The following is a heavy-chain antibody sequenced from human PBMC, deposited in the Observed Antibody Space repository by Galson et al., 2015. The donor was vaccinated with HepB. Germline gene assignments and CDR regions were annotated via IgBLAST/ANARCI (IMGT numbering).Heavy chain of an antibody. CDR2: ISAYNGNT. Sequence: SVKVSCKASGYTFTSYGISWVRQAPGQGLEWMGWISAYNGNTNYAQKLQGRVTMTTDTSTSTAYMELRSLRSDDTAVYYCARMEGIAVAGTGEDYRGQGTLVTVSS. D-gene: IGHD6-19*01. V-gene: IGHV1-18*01. CDR3: ARMEGIAVAGTGEDY. CDR1: GYTFTSYG. J-gene: IGHJ4*02.